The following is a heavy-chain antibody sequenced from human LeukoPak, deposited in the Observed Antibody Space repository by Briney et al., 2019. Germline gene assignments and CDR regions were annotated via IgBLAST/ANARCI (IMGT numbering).Heavy chain of an antibody. V-gene: IGHV3-66*02. CDR3: ARFMVVAASHAFDI. Sequence: GGSLRLSCAAPGFTVSSNYMSWVRQAPGKGLEWVSVIYSGGSTYYADSVKGRFTISRDNSKNTLYLQMNSLRAEDTAVYYCARFMVVAASHAFDIWGQGTMVTVSS. CDR1: GFTVSSNY. CDR2: IYSGGST. D-gene: IGHD2-15*01. J-gene: IGHJ3*02.